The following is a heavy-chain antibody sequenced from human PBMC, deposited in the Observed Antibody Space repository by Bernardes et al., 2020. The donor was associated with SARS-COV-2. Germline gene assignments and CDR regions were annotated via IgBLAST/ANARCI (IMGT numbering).Heavy chain of an antibody. CDR3: ARGSPTYLYGSGSSYLGGFYGMDL. CDR2: INHSGSI. CDR1: GGSFSASY. Sequence: SETLSLTCAVYGGSFSASYWSWIRQPPGKGLEWIGEINHSGSINYNPSLKSRVTLSVDTSKNQFSLKLNSVTAADTATYFCARGSPTYLYGSGSSYLGGFYGMDLWGRGTTVIVSS. J-gene: IGHJ6*02. V-gene: IGHV4-34*01. D-gene: IGHD3-10*01.